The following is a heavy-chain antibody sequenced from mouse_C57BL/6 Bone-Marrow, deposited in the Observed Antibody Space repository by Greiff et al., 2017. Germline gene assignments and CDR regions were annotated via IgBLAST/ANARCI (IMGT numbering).Heavy chain of an antibody. CDR2: IDPSDSYT. CDR3: ARSGYDY. V-gene: IGHV1-69*01. CDR1: GYTFTSYW. J-gene: IGHJ3*01. Sequence: VQLQQPGAELVMPGASVKLSCKASGYTFTSYWMHWVKQRPGQGLEWIGEIDPSDSYTNYNQKFKGKSTLTVDKSSSTAYMQLSSLPSEDSAVYYCARSGYDYWGQGTLVTVSA.